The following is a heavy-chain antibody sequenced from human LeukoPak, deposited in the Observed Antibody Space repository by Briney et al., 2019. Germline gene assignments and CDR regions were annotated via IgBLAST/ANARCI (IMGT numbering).Heavy chain of an antibody. CDR1: GFTFTTYW. CDR2: IKQDGSVK. D-gene: IGHD5/OR15-5a*01. V-gene: IGHV3-7*01. J-gene: IGHJ4*02. CDR3: ARDPESSAFDL. Sequence: PGGSLRLSCAAPGFTFTTYWMSSVRQTPEKGLEFVANIKQDGSVKNYMDYLKGRSTISRDIARESLYLEINSLRADDSAVYYCARDPESSAFDLWGQGTLVTVSS.